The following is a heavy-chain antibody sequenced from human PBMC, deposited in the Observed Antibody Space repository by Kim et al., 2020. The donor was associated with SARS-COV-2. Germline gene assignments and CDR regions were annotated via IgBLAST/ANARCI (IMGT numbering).Heavy chain of an antibody. CDR1: GGSFSGYY. CDR2: INHSGST. J-gene: IGHJ5*02. CDR3: ARLIQLRYQGFDP. V-gene: IGHV4-34*01. Sequence: SETLSLTCAVYGGSFSGYYWSWIRQPPGKGLEWIGEINHSGSTNYNPSLKSRVTISVDTSKNQFSLKLSSVTAADTAVYYCARLIQLRYQGFDPWGQGTLVTVSS. D-gene: IGHD5-18*01.